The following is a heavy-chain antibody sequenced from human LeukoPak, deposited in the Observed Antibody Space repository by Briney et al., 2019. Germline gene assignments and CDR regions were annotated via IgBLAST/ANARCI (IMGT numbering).Heavy chain of an antibody. J-gene: IGHJ4*02. V-gene: IGHV1-69*13. CDR1: GGTFSSYA. CDR3: ARRGPPKYYYDSSGYSDFDY. D-gene: IGHD3-22*01. CDR2: IIPIFGTA. Sequence: GASVKVPCKASGGTFSSYAISWVRQAPGQGLEWMGGIIPIFGTANYAQKFQGRVTITADESTSTAYMELSSLRSEDTAVYYCARRGPPKYYYDSSGYSDFDYWGQGTLVTVSS.